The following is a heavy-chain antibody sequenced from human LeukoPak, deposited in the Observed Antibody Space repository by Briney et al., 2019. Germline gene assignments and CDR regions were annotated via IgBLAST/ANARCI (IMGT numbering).Heavy chain of an antibody. CDR3: ARVIKTVTIFGVVIIPHCWFDP. CDR1: GGPFSGYY. V-gene: IGHV4-34*01. D-gene: IGHD3-3*01. CDR2: INHSGSN. J-gene: IGHJ5*02. Sequence: PSETLSLTCAVYGGPFSGYYGSWIPQPPGKGLEWIGEINHSGSNNYNPTLRSRVTISVDTSKNQFSLKLSSVTDADTAVYYCARVIKTVTIFGVVIIPHCWFDPWGQGTLVTVSS.